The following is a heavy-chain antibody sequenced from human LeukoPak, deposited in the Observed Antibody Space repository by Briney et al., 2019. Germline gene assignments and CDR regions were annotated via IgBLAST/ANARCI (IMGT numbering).Heavy chain of an antibody. CDR2: ISYDGSNK. CDR1: GFTFSSYG. D-gene: IGHD1-26*01. J-gene: IGHJ4*02. CDR3: ARESGAWDSLRYDY. V-gene: IGHV3-30*03. Sequence: ARSLRLSCAASGFTFSSYGMHWVRQAPGKGLEWVAVISYDGSNKYYADSVKGRFTISRDNSKNTLYLQMNSLRAEDTAVYYCARESGAWDSLRYDYWGQGTLVTVSS.